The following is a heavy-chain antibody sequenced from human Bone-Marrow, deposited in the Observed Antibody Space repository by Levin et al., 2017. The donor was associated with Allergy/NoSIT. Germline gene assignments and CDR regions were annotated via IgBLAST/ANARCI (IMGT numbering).Heavy chain of an antibody. J-gene: IGHJ3*02. Sequence: GESLKISCAASGFTFSSSAMSWVRQAPGKGLEWVSSISAGDASTYYTDSVKGRFTVSRDNSKNTLYLQMNSLRAEDTALYYCAKVRRGLDAFDIWGQGTMVTVSS. CDR3: AKVRRGLDAFDI. V-gene: IGHV3-23*01. D-gene: IGHD3/OR15-3a*01. CDR2: ISAGDAST. CDR1: GFTFSSSA.